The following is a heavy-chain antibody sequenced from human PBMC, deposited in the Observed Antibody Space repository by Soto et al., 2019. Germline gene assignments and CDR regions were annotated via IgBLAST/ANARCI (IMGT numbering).Heavy chain of an antibody. CDR3: ARDRAFCSGTNCRLVSIYYYYMDV. CDR2: IKQDGSET. Sequence: EVHLVESGGGLVQPGGSLRLSCAASGFTFSGHWMSWVRQAPGKGLEWVAHIKQDGSETFYVGSVKGRFTISRDNAKNSLDLQMNSLRAEDTDLYYFARDRAFCSGTNCRLVSIYYYYMDVWGNGTTVTVSS. J-gene: IGHJ6*03. V-gene: IGHV3-7*01. CDR1: GFTFSGHW. D-gene: IGHD2-2*01.